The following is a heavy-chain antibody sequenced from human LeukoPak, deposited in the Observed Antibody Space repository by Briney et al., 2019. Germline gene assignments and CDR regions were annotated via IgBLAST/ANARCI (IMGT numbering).Heavy chain of an antibody. D-gene: IGHD2-21*02. J-gene: IGHJ3*02. V-gene: IGHV1-46*01. CDR3: AREVVVVTSLLDI. Sequence: ASVKVPCKASGYTFTSYYMHWVRQAPGQGLEWMGIINPSGGSTSYAQKFQGRVTMTRDTSTSTVYMELSSLRSEDTAVYYCAREVVVVTSLLDIWGQGTMVTVSS. CDR2: INPSGGST. CDR1: GYTFTSYY.